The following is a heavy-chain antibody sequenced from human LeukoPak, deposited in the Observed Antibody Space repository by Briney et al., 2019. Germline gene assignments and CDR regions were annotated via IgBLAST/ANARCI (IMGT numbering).Heavy chain of an antibody. J-gene: IGHJ4*02. CDR3: ARLGDSAAGSGSYYKTQLRYFDY. Sequence: PSETLCLTCAVYGGSFSGYYWSWIRQPPGKGLEWIGEINHSGSTNYNPSLKSRVTISVDTSKNQFSLKLSSVTAADTAVYYCARLGDSAAGSGSYYKTQLRYFDYWGQGTLVTVSS. D-gene: IGHD3-10*01. V-gene: IGHV4-34*01. CDR1: GGSFSGYY. CDR2: INHSGST.